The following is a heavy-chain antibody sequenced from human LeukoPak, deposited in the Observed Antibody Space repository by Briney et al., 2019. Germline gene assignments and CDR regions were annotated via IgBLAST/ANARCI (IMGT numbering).Heavy chain of an antibody. Sequence: PSETLSLTCTVSGYSISSGYYWGWIRQPPGKGLEWIGSIYHSGSTYYNPSLKSRVTMSVDTSKNQFSLKLSSVTAADTAAYYCARAVWPQGLYYFGYWGQGTLVTVSS. CDR1: GYSISSGYY. V-gene: IGHV4-38-2*02. D-gene: IGHD1-14*01. CDR3: ARAVWPQGLYYFGY. J-gene: IGHJ4*02. CDR2: IYHSGST.